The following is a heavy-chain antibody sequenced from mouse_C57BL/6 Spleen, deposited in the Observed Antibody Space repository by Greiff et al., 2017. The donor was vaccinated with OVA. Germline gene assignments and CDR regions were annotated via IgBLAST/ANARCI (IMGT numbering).Heavy chain of an antibody. CDR1: GFTFSDYY. V-gene: IGHV5-12*01. CDR3: ARRNYYGKLGYAMDY. Sequence: EVKLVESGGGLVQPGGSLKLSCAASGFTFSDYYMYWVRQTPEKRLEWVAYISNGGGSTYYPDTVKGRFTISRDNAKNTLNLQMSRLKSEDTAMYYCARRNYYGKLGYAMDYWGQGTSVTVSS. CDR2: ISNGGGST. D-gene: IGHD1-1*01. J-gene: IGHJ4*01.